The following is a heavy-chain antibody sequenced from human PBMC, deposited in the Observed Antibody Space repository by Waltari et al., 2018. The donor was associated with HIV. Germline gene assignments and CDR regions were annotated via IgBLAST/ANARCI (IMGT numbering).Heavy chain of an antibody. Sequence: EVLLVESGGGLVQPRGSLRLSCGTSGLLLSRCWMSWVRQAPGQGLEWLANIKPDGSETYYVDSVKGRFTISRDNAKNSVYLQMDSLRVEDTALYFCARDTGSQYYYYGMDVWGQGTMVSVS. CDR3: ARDTGSQYYYYGMDV. V-gene: IGHV3-7*01. J-gene: IGHJ6*02. CDR1: GLLLSRCW. CDR2: IKPDGSET. D-gene: IGHD3-10*01.